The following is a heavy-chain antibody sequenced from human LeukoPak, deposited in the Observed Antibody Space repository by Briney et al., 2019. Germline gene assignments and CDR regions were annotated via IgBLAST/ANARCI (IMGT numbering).Heavy chain of an antibody. J-gene: IGHJ4*02. V-gene: IGHV4-61*02. CDR2: IYTSGST. Sequence: SQTLSLTCTVSGGSISSGSYYWSWIRQPAGKGLEWIGRIYTSGSTNYNPSLKSRVTISVDTSKNQFSLKLSSVTAADTAVYYCARQRVAAYSYFDYWGQGTLVTVSS. D-gene: IGHD6-6*01. CDR1: GGSISSGSYY. CDR3: ARQRVAAYSYFDY.